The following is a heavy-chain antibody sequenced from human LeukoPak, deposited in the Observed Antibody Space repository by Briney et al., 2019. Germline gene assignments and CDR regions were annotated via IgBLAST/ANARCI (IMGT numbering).Heavy chain of an antibody. CDR2: IIPILGIA. CDR3: ARAKDRGSYPIDP. CDR1: GGTFSSYA. V-gene: IGHV1-69*04. Sequence: ASVKVSCKASGGTFSSYAISWARQAPGQGLEWMGRIIPILGIANYAQKFQGRVTMTRNTSISTAYMELSSLRSEDTAVYYCARAKDRGSYPIDPWGQGTLVTVSS. J-gene: IGHJ5*02. D-gene: IGHD1-26*01.